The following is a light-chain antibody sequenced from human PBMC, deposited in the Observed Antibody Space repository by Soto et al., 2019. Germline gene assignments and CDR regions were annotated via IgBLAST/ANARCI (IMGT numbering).Light chain of an antibody. CDR1: KSGDKY. CDR3: QAWDSSTDVV. CDR2: QDS. Sequence: SYELTQPPSVSVSPGQTASITCSGDKSGDKYACWYQQKPGQSPVLVIYQDSKRPSGIPERFSGSNSGNTATLTISGTQAMDEADYYCQAWDSSTDVVFGGGTKLNVL. J-gene: IGLJ2*01. V-gene: IGLV3-1*01.